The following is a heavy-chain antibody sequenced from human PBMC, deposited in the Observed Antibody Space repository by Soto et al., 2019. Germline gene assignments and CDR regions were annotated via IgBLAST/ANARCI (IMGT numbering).Heavy chain of an antibody. CDR2: INPSGGST. J-gene: IGHJ6*03. Sequence: ASVKGSCKASGYTFTSYYMHWVRQAPGQGLEWMGIINPSGGSTSYAQKFQGRVTMTRDTSTSTVYMELSSLRSEDTAVYYCARDRDLGVVVVAATPHYYMDVWGKGTTVTVSS. D-gene: IGHD2-15*01. V-gene: IGHV1-46*03. CDR3: ARDRDLGVVVVAATPHYYMDV. CDR1: GYTFTSYY.